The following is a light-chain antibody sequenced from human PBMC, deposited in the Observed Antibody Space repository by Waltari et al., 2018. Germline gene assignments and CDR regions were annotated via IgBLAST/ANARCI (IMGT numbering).Light chain of an antibody. V-gene: IGLV2-23*01. CDR1: SSDVGNYNL. CDR3: CSYAGSYTWV. Sequence: QSALTQPASVSGSPGQSITISCTGTSSDVGNYNLVSWYQQSPGKAPKVMIYDDNRRRSGVADPFSGSKSGNTASLTIAGVQAEDEADYYCCSYAGSYTWVFGGGTKLTVL. J-gene: IGLJ3*02. CDR2: DDN.